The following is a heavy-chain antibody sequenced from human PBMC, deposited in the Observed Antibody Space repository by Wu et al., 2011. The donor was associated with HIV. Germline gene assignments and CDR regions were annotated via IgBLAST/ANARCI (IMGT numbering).Heavy chain of an antibody. Sequence: QVQLVQSGAEVKKPGASVKVSCKASGYTFTGYYVHWVRQAPGQGLEWMGWINPNSGGTNYAQKFQGRVTMTRDTSISTAYMELSRLRSDDTAVYYCARDLPEWLRSSPYYYYYYGMDVWGQGTTVTVSS. CDR3: ARDLPEWLRSSPYYYYYYGMDV. CDR2: INPNSGGT. V-gene: IGHV1-2*02. CDR1: GYTFTGYY. J-gene: IGHJ6*02. D-gene: IGHD5-12*01.